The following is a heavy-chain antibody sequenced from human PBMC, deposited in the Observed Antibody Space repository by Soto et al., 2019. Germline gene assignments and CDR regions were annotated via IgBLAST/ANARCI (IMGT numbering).Heavy chain of an antibody. V-gene: IGHV1-18*01. CDR1: GYTFTSYG. Sequence: ASVKVSCKASGYTFTSYGISWVRQAPGQGLEWMGWISAYNGNTHYAQKIQGRDTMTTDTSTSTAYMELRSLRSDDTAVYYCAREPIQLWYYYYYGMDVWGQGTTVTVSS. D-gene: IGHD5-18*01. CDR2: ISAYNGNT. CDR3: AREPIQLWYYYYYGMDV. J-gene: IGHJ6*02.